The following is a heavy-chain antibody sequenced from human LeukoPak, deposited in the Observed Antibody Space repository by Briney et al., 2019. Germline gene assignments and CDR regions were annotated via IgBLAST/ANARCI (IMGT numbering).Heavy chain of an antibody. V-gene: IGHV3-33*08. J-gene: IGHJ5*02. CDR2: IWYDGSNK. CDR3: ARERAVAGTNWFDP. Sequence: SGGSLRLSCAASGFTFSSYGIHWVRQAPGKGLEWVAVIWYDGSNKYYADSVKGRFTISRDNSKNTLYLQMNSLRAEDTAVYYCARERAVAGTNWFDPWGQGTLVTVSS. D-gene: IGHD6-19*01. CDR1: GFTFSSYG.